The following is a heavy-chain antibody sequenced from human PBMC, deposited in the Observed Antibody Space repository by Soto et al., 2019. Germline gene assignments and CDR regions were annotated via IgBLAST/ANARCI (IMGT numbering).Heavy chain of an antibody. Sequence: GGSLRLSCAASGFTFSSYSMNWVRQAPGKGLEWVSYISSSSSTIYYADSVKGRFTISRDNAKNSLYLQMNSLRAEDPAVYYCARHPERIAQIGWFDPWGQGTLVTVSS. D-gene: IGHD6-13*01. V-gene: IGHV3-48*01. CDR1: GFTFSSYS. J-gene: IGHJ5*02. CDR2: ISSSSSTI. CDR3: ARHPERIAQIGWFDP.